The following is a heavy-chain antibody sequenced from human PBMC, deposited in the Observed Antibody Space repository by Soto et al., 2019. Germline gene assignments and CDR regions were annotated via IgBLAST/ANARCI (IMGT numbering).Heavy chain of an antibody. V-gene: IGHV3-15*07. CDR1: GFTFSNAW. CDR3: TTDEYYDSSGYYRDY. J-gene: IGHJ4*02. CDR2: IKTKPDGGTT. Sequence: GGSLRLSCAASGFTFSNAWMNWVRQAPGKGLEWVGRIKTKPDGGTTDYAAPVKGRFTISRDDSKNTLYLQMNSLKTEDTAVYYCTTDEYYDSSGYYRDYWGQGTLVTVSS. D-gene: IGHD3-22*01.